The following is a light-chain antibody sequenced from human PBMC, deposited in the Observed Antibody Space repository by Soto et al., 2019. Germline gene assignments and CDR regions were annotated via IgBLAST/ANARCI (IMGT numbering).Light chain of an antibody. V-gene: IGKV1-5*03. CDR2: KAP. CDR3: QQYNTYPLS. CDR1: QSISTW. Sequence: DIQMTQSPSTLSASVGDRVTITCRASQSISTWLAWYQQKPGKAPKLLIYKAPNLEGGVPSRFSGSGSGTEFTITINSLQPVDFATYYCQQYNTYPLSFGGGTTVVIK. J-gene: IGKJ4*01.